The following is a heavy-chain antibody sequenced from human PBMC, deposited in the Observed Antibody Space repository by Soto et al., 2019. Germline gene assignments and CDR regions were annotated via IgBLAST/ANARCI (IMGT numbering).Heavy chain of an antibody. D-gene: IGHD3-3*01. V-gene: IGHV1-3*01. CDR2: INAGNGNT. CDR1: GYTFTSYA. Sequence: ASVKVSCKASGYTFTSYARHWVRQAPGQRLERMGWINAGNGNTKYSQKFQGRVTITRDTSASTAYMELSSLRSEDTAVYYCARDRAQLRFLEWLSYPYYYYYGMDVWGQGTTVTVSS. CDR3: ARDRAQLRFLEWLSYPYYYYYGMDV. J-gene: IGHJ6*02.